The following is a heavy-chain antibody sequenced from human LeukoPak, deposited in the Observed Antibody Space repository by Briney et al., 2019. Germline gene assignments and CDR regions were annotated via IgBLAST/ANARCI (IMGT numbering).Heavy chain of an antibody. D-gene: IGHD4-17*01. CDR3: ARALTTDHSGRWFDP. V-gene: IGHV3-7*01. CDR2: IKLFGDEQ. CDR1: GFTFSSYW. Sequence: GGSLRLSCAASGFTFSSYWMSWVRQAPGKEPEWVAIIKLFGDEQYYGDSVKGRFIISRDNARDLLYLQMHSLRADDTAMYYCARALTTDHSGRWFDPWGQGTLVTVSS. J-gene: IGHJ5*02.